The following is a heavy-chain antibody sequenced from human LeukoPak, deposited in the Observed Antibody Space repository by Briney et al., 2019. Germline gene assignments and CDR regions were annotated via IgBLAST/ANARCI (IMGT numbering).Heavy chain of an antibody. CDR2: INAGNGNT. V-gene: IGHV1-3*01. CDR3: ARASSSSGWLGYYYYYMDV. Sequence: ASVKVSCKASGYTFTSYAMHWVRQAPGQRLEWMGWINAGNGNTKYSQKFQGRVTITRDTSASTAYMELSSLRSEDTAVYYCARASSSSGWLGYYYYYMDVWGKGTTVTVSS. CDR1: GYTFTSYA. J-gene: IGHJ6*03. D-gene: IGHD6-19*01.